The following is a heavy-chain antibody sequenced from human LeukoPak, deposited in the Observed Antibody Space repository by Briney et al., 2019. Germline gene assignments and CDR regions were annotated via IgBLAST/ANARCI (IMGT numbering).Heavy chain of an antibody. CDR2: IKQDGSQK. Sequence: GGSLRLSCAASGFTFSAYWMNWVRQTPGKGLEWVANIKQDGSQKNYVDSVKGRFTISRDNGKNSLFLQMNSLRAEDTALYYRARGDYGDVWGKGTRSPSLQ. J-gene: IGHJ6*04. V-gene: IGHV3-7*01. CDR1: GFTFSAYW. D-gene: IGHD4-17*01. CDR3: ARGDYGDV.